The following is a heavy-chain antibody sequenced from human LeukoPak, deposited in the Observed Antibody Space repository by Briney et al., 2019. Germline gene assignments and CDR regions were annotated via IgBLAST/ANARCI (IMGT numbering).Heavy chain of an antibody. CDR3: ARARNNYDRSGYSALDY. CDR1: GLMFSSHG. D-gene: IGHD3-22*01. J-gene: IGHJ4*02. CDR2: IWYDGSNE. V-gene: IGHV3-33*01. Sequence: GGSLRLSCAASSGLMFSSHGMHLVRQAPGKGLEWVAVIWYDGSNEYYADSVKGRFTISRDNSKNMLYLQMNSLRAEDTAVYYCARARNNYDRSGYSALDYWGQGTLVTVSS.